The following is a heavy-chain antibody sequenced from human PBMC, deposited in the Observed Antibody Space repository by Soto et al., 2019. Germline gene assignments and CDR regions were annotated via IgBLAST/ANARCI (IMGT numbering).Heavy chain of an antibody. J-gene: IGHJ1*01. D-gene: IGHD2-15*01. CDR2: IHPSGDS. Sequence: SGTNFTTRWIQCFQQAPGQGVEWMGMIHPSGDSGYAQKFGGRVTMNIDTSTTTAYMELRNLTSEDTAVYFSVRGYCTTSPDSGELQLWGQGTLLTVSS. CDR1: GTNFTTRW. CDR3: VRGYCTTSPDSGELQL. V-gene: IGHV1-46*01.